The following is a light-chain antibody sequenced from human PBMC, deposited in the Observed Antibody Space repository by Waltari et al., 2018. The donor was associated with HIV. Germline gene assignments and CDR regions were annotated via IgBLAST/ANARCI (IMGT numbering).Light chain of an antibody. V-gene: IGLV2-14*01. CDR2: GVT. J-gene: IGLJ2*01. CDR1: NRNIGFFNL. CDR3: NSYASDDPVV. Sequence: QSALTQPDSVSGSPGQSLTISCTGTNRNIGFFNLVSWYRQYPGKAPQLIIYGVTSRPSGISSRFSGSKSGNTASLTISGLQVDDEADYYCNSYASDDPVVFGGGTKLTVL.